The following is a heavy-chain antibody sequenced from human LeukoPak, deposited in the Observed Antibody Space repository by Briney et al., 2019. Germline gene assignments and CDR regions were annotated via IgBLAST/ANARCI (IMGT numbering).Heavy chain of an antibody. CDR1: GYSFTSYW. J-gene: IGHJ4*02. CDR2: IYPWDSNT. CDR3: ARQGGREYSGYGT. D-gene: IGHD5-12*01. V-gene: IGHV5-51*01. Sequence: GESLKISGKGSGYSFTSYWIAGVRQMPGKGLEGMGIIYPWDSNTRYSPSVQGQVTISADKSNSLSYLQWSSLKASDTAMYYCARQGGREYSGYGTWGQRTLVTVSS.